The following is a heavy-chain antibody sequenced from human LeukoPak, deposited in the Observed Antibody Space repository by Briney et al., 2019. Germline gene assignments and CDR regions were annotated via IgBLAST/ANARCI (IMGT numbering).Heavy chain of an antibody. CDR1: GFTFSSFG. Sequence: PGGSLRLSCAASGFTFSSFGMNWVRQAPGKGLEWVSYISSSSSTIYYADSVKGRFTISRDNAKNSLYLQMNSLRAEDTVVYYCALGAAGSPFDYWGQGTLVTVSS. J-gene: IGHJ4*02. D-gene: IGHD6-13*01. CDR2: ISSSSSTI. CDR3: ALGAAGSPFDY. V-gene: IGHV3-48*01.